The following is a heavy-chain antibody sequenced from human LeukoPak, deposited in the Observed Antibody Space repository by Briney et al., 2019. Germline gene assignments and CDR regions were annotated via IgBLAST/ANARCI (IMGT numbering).Heavy chain of an antibody. CDR3: ARDNSSSWPEYYFDY. CDR1: GGSLSGYY. J-gene: IGHJ4*02. D-gene: IGHD6-13*01. CDR2: INHSGST. V-gene: IGHV4-34*01. Sequence: SETLSLTCAVSGGSLSGYYWTWIRQPPGKGLEWIGEINHSGSTNYNPSLKSRVTISVDTSKNQFSLKLSSVTAADTAVYYCARDNSSSWPEYYFDYWGQGTLVTVSS.